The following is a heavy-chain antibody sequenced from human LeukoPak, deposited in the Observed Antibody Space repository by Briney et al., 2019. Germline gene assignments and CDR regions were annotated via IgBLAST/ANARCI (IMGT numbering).Heavy chain of an antibody. J-gene: IGHJ3*02. CDR2: INPSGGTT. V-gene: IGHV1-46*03. CDR1: GYTFTSNY. CDR3: TRGVGVTIFGVGGQAFDI. Sequence: GASVKVSCKASGYTFTSNYMYWVRQAPGQGLEWMGIINPSGGTTRYAQKFQGRVTMTRDTSTSTPYMELSSLRSEDTAVYYCTRGVGVTIFGVGGQAFDIWGQGTMVTVSS. D-gene: IGHD3-3*01.